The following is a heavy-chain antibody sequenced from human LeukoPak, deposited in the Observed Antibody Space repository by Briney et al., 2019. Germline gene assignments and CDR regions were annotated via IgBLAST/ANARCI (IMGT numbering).Heavy chain of an antibody. Sequence: SETLSLTCTVSGGSISSGGHSWSWIRQPSGKGLEWIGYIYHSGSTNYNPSLKSRVTISVDTSKNQFSLKLSSVTAADTAVYYCARGWGPGYYFDYWGQGTLVTVSS. CDR2: IYHSGST. CDR1: GGSISSGGHS. V-gene: IGHV4-30-2*01. CDR3: ARGWGPGYYFDY. D-gene: IGHD7-27*01. J-gene: IGHJ4*02.